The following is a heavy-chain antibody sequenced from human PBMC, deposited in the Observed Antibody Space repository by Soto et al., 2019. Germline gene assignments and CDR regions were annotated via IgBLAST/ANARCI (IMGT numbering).Heavy chain of an antibody. D-gene: IGHD3-10*01. Sequence: GSVKVSFKASGYPFTSYGISLVRQAPGQGLEWMGWISAYNGNTNYAQNLQGRVTMTTDTSTSTAYMELRSLRSYDTAVYYCARVASPFGELPTLWGQGTTVTVSS. CDR1: GYPFTSYG. CDR2: ISAYNGNT. V-gene: IGHV1-18*01. CDR3: ARVASPFGELPTL. J-gene: IGHJ6*01.